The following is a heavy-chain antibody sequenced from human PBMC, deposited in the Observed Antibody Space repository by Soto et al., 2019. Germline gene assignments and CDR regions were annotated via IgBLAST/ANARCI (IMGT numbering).Heavy chain of an antibody. CDR3: ARGHRDTAMINYFDY. V-gene: IGHV3-30-3*01. CDR1: GFTFSSDA. D-gene: IGHD5-18*01. J-gene: IGHJ4*02. Sequence: GGSLRLSCAASGFTFSSDAMHWVRQAPGKGLEWVAVISYDGSNKYYADSVKGRFTISRDNSKNTLYLQMNSLRAEDTAVYYCARGHRDTAMINYFDYWGQGTLVTVSS. CDR2: ISYDGSNK.